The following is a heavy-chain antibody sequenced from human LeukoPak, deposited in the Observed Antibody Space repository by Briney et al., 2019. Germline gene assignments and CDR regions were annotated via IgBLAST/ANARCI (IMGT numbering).Heavy chain of an antibody. V-gene: IGHV3-48*01. J-gene: IGHJ4*02. CDR2: ISSSSSTI. D-gene: IGHD6-13*01. Sequence: GGSLRLSCAASGFTFSSYSMNWVRQAPGKGLEWVSYISSSSSTIYYADSVKGRFTISRDNAKNSLYLQMNSLRAEDTAVYYCARGAGDERDSSSRTYFDYWGQGTLVTVSS. CDR1: GFTFSSYS. CDR3: ARGAGDERDSSSRTYFDY.